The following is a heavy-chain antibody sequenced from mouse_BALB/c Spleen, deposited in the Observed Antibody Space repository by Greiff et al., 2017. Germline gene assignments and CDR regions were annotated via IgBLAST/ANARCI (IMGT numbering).Heavy chain of an antibody. CDR1: GYTFTSYV. J-gene: IGHJ1*01. CDR3: AREGATVVARWYFDV. D-gene: IGHD1-1*01. CDR2: INPYNDGT. Sequence: EVQGVESGPELVKPGASVKMSCKASGYTFTSYVMHWVKQKPGQGLEWIGYINPYNDGTKYNEKFKGKATLTSDKSSSTAYMELSSLTSEDSAVYYCAREGATVVARWYFDVWGAGTTVTVSS. V-gene: IGHV1-14*01.